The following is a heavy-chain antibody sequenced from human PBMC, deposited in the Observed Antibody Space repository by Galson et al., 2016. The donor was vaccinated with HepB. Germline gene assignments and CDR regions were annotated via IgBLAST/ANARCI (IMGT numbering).Heavy chain of an antibody. CDR3: ARDDFWTGPPSASFSFDY. CDR2: ISDDGSNK. Sequence: SLRLSCAASGFIFNNYAMHWVRQAPGKGLGWVAVISDDGSNKYYADSVKGRFTISRDNSKNTLYLRMNSLRAEDTAVFYCARDDFWTGPPSASFSFDYWGQGTLVTVSS. D-gene: IGHD3/OR15-3a*01. V-gene: IGHV3-30-3*01. J-gene: IGHJ4*02. CDR1: GFIFNNYA.